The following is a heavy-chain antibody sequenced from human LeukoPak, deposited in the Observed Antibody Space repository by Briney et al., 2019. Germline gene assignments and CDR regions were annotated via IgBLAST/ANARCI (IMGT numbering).Heavy chain of an antibody. CDR2: ISSSSSYI. CDR3: ARRCSGGSCYVGCDY. V-gene: IGHV3-21*01. Sequence: GGSLRLSCAASGFTFSSYSMNWVRQAPGKGLEWVSSISSSSSYIYYADSVKGRFTISRDNAKNSLYLQMNSLRAEDTAVYYCARRCSGGSCYVGCDYWRQGTLVTVSS. D-gene: IGHD2-15*01. J-gene: IGHJ4*02. CDR1: GFTFSSYS.